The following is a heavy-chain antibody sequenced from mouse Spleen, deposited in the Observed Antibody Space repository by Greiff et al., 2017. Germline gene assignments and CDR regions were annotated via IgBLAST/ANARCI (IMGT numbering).Heavy chain of an antibody. Sequence: EVKVVESGGGLVKLGGSLKLSCAASGFTFSSYAMSWVRQTPEKRLEWVATISSGGGNTYYPDSVKGRFTISRDNAKNTLYLQMSSLKSEDTAMYYCARQDYGSSFYYAMDYWGQGTSVTVSS. CDR3: ARQDYGSSFYYAMDY. V-gene: IGHV5-9*04. J-gene: IGHJ4*01. D-gene: IGHD1-1*01. CDR1: GFTFSSYA. CDR2: ISSGGGNT.